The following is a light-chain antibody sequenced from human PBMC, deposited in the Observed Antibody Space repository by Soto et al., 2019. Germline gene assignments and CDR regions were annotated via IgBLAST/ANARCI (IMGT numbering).Light chain of an antibody. Sequence: EIVLTQSPGTLSLSPGERATLSCRVSQSVSSSYLAWYQQKPGQAPRLLIYGASSRATGIPDRFSGSGSGTDFTLTISRLEPEDIAVYYCQQYGSSRTFGQGTKLEIK. V-gene: IGKV3-20*01. CDR1: QSVSSSY. CDR3: QQYGSSRT. CDR2: GAS. J-gene: IGKJ2*01.